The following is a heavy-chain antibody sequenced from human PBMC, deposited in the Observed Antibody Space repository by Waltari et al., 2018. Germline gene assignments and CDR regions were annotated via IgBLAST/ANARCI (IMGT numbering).Heavy chain of an antibody. V-gene: IGHV5-51*01. J-gene: IGHJ4*02. CDR3: ARTLGYCSSTSCYPTNYFDY. CDR2: ITPGDSDT. D-gene: IGHD2-2*01. Sequence: EVQLVQSGAEVKKPGESLKISCKGSGYSFTSYWIGWVRQMPGKGLEWMGNITPGDSDTRYSPSFQGQVTISADKSISTAYLQWSSLKASDTAMYYCARTLGYCSSTSCYPTNYFDYWGQGTLVTVSS. CDR1: GYSFTSYW.